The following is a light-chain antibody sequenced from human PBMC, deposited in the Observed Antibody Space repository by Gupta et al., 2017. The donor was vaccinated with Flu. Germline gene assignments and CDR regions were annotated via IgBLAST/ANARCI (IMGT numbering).Light chain of an antibody. Sequence: PPSVSVSPGQTASITCFGLNLGDNYASWYQQKPGQSPMLFIYHGYRRPSGIPERFSGSNSGNTPTMTISGTQAVDEADYYCEAWDRSSAVFGGGTKLTVL. CDR2: HGY. J-gene: IGLJ3*02. V-gene: IGLV3-1*01. CDR3: EAWDRSSAV. CDR1: NLGDNY.